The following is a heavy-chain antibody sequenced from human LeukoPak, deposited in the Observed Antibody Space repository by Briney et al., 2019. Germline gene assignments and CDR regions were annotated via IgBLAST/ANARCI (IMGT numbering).Heavy chain of an antibody. CDR2: ISSSSSYI. Sequence: GGSLRLSCAASGFTFSSYSMNWVRQAPGKGLEWVSSISSSSSYIYYADSVKGRFTISRDNAKNSLYLQMNSLRAEDTAVYYCAGDSRPDHITILGVVITHNWFDPWGQGTLVTVSS. CDR1: GFTFSSYS. D-gene: IGHD3-3*01. CDR3: AGDSRPDHITILGVVITHNWFDP. V-gene: IGHV3-21*01. J-gene: IGHJ5*02.